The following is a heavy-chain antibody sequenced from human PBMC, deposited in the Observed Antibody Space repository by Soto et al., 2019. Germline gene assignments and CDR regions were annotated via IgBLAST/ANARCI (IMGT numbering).Heavy chain of an antibody. CDR3: AKGTTVTTPYANWFDP. CDR1: GFTFSSYG. CDR2: ISYDGSNK. Sequence: PGGSLRLSCAASGFTFSSYGMHWVRQAPGKGLEWVAVISYDGSNKYYADSVKGRFTISRDNSKNTLYLQMNSLRAEDTAVYYCAKGTTVTTPYANWFDPWGQGTLVTVSS. D-gene: IGHD4-17*01. V-gene: IGHV3-30*18. J-gene: IGHJ5*02.